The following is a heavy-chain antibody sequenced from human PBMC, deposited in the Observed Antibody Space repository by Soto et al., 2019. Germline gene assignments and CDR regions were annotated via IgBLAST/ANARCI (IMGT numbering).Heavy chain of an antibody. J-gene: IGHJ5*02. CDR3: ARASRPYYDLLTGPTGGWFDP. CDR1: GGSISSYY. D-gene: IGHD3-9*01. V-gene: IGHV4-59*01. Sequence: SETLSLTCTVSGGSISSYYWSWIRQPPGKGLEWIGFIYYSGSTNYNPSLKSRVTISVDTSKNQFSLKLSSVTAADTAVYYCARASRPYYDLLTGPTGGWFDPWGQGTLVTVSS. CDR2: IYYSGST.